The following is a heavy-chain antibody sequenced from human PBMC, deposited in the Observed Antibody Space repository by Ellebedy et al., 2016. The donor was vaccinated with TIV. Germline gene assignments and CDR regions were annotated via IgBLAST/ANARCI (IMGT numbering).Heavy chain of an antibody. D-gene: IGHD5-12*01. CDR1: RFTFSIFG. J-gene: IGHJ4*02. CDR2: ISSDGTNK. Sequence: GGSLRLXCAASRFTFSIFGLHWARQAPGKGLEWVAIISSDGTNKYYADSVRGRFTISRDNSKNTLYLQMDSLRPEDTAIYYCAKDESGGDLPRPFDHWGQGTLVTVSS. CDR3: AKDESGGDLPRPFDH. V-gene: IGHV3-30*18.